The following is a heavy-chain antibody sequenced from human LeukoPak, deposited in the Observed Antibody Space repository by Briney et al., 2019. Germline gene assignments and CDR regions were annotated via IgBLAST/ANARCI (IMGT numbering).Heavy chain of an antibody. CDR1: GFTVSTNY. Sequence: GGSLRLSCAASGFTVSTNYMSWVRQAPGKGLEWVSLIYSGGGTYYADSVKGRFTISRDSSKNTLYLQMNSLRPDDTAVYYCARDGGNSDYWGQGTLVTVSS. CDR3: ARDGGNSDY. V-gene: IGHV3-66*01. CDR2: IYSGGGT. J-gene: IGHJ4*02.